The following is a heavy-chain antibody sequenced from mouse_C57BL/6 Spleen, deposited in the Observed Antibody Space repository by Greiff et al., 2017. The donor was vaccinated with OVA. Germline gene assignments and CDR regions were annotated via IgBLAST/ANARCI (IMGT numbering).Heavy chain of an antibody. J-gene: IGHJ1*03. CDR1: GYTFTDYY. CDR2: IYPGSGNT. CDR3: ARGDGYFYWYFDV. V-gene: IGHV1-76*01. Sequence: VMLVESGAELVRPGASVKLSCKASGYTFTDYYINWVKQRPGQGLEWIARIYPGSGNTYYNEKFKGKATLTAEKSSSTAYMQLSSLTSEDSAVYFCARGDGYFYWYFDVWGTGTTVTVSS. D-gene: IGHD2-3*01.